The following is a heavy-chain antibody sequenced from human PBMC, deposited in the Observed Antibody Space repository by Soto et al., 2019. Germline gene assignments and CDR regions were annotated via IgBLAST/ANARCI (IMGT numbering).Heavy chain of an antibody. CDR1: GASISNHY. Sequence: PSETLSLTCTFSGASISNHYLNWIRQPPGKGLEWIGYIYNSGTTNYNPSLKSRVTISADTSKNQFSLKLNSVTAADTAVYYCARDSTRRGACDVWGQGTMVTVSS. CDR2: IYNSGTT. D-gene: IGHD2-2*01. J-gene: IGHJ3*01. V-gene: IGHV4-59*11. CDR3: ARDSTRRGACDV.